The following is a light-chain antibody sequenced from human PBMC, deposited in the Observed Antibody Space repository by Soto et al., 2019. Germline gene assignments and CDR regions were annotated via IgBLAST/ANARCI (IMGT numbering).Light chain of an antibody. CDR1: SSDVGGYNY. V-gene: IGLV2-14*01. CDR3: SSYTSSSTLVV. J-gene: IGLJ1*01. Sequence: QSALTQPASVSGSPGQSITISCTGTSSDVGGYNYVSWYQQHPGKAPKLMIYDVSNRPSGVSNRFSGSMSGNTASLTISGLQAEDEADYYCSSYTSSSTLVVFGTGTKLTVL. CDR2: DVS.